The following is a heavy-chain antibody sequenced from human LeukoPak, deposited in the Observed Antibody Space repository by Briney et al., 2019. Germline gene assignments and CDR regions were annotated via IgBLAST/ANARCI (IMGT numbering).Heavy chain of an antibody. V-gene: IGHV3-30*18. CDR3: AKGDQYNTGWGFDY. CDR2: ISNDGSNK. CDR1: GFTFSNYA. J-gene: IGHJ4*02. Sequence: GGSLRLSCAASGFTFSNYATHWVRQAPGKGLEWVAFISNDGSNKYYVDSVKGRFTISRDNSKNTLYLQMSSLRAEDTALFFCAKGDQYNTGWGFDYWGQGTRVTVSS. D-gene: IGHD6-19*01.